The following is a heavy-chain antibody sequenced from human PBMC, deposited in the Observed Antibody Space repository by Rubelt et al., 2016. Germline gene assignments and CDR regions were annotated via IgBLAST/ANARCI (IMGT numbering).Heavy chain of an antibody. CDR2: INPSGGST. D-gene: IGHD2-2*01. V-gene: IGHV1-46*01. J-gene: IGHJ6*02. CDR1: GYTFTSYY. Sequence: GASVKVSCKASGYTFTSYYMHWVRQAPGQGLEWMGIINPSGGSTSYAQKFQGRVTMTRDTSTSTVYMELSSLRSEDTAVYYCASEGGDVVVPAAYERYGMDVWGQGTTVTVSS. CDR3: ASEGGDVVVPAAYERYGMDV.